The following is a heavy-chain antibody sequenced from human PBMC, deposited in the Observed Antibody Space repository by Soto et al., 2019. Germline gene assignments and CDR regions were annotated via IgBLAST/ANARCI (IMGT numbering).Heavy chain of an antibody. CDR1: GFSFSDYS. CDR3: TKDRVPDGIYSFEY. V-gene: IGHV3-23*03. D-gene: IGHD2-15*01. CDR2: IDLSGTMT. J-gene: IGHJ4*02. Sequence: EVQLLESGGDVVQPGGSLRLSCAASGFSFSDYSMNWVRQAPGRGLEWVAFIDLSGTMTDYRDSVKGRFTLSKDRSKKTVYLQMNSLRVEDAAVYYCTKDRVPDGIYSFEYWGQGALVTVSS.